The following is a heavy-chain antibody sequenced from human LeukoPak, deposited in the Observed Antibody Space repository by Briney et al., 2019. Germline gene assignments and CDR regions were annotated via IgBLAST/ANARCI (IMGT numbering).Heavy chain of an antibody. CDR3: AVIPAAGIEAPYHYYMDV. D-gene: IGHD6-13*01. CDR1: GGSISSSSYF. J-gene: IGHJ6*03. V-gene: IGHV4-39*01. Sequence: SETLSLTCTVSGGSISSSSYFWGWIRQPPGKGLEWIGSVYYSGNTYYSSSLRSRLTISVDTSKNQFSLRLTSVTAADMAVYFCAVIPAAGIEAPYHYYMDVWGKGTTVTVSS. CDR2: VYYSGNT.